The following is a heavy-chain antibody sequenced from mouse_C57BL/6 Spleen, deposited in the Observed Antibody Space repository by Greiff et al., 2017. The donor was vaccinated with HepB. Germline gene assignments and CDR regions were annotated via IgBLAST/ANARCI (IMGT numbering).Heavy chain of an antibody. CDR1: GYAFTNYL. CDR3: ARNDCYYNCFAY. CDR2: INPGSGGT. Sequence: VQLQQSGAELVRPGTSVKVSCKASGYAFTNYLIEWVKQRPGQGLEWIGVINPGSGGTNYNEKFKGKATLTADKSSSTAYMQLSSLTSEDSAVYFCARNDCYYNCFAYWGQGTLVTVSA. V-gene: IGHV1-54*01. J-gene: IGHJ3*01. D-gene: IGHD2-3*01.